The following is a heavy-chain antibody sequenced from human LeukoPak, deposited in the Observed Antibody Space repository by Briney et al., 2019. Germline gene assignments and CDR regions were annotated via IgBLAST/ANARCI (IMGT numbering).Heavy chain of an antibody. CDR2: ISGSGGST. J-gene: IGHJ6*02. V-gene: IGHV3-23*01. CDR1: GFTFSSYA. D-gene: IGHD6-13*01. Sequence: GGSLRLSCAASGFTFSSYAMSWVRQAPGKGLEWVSAISGSGGSTYYADSVKGRFTISRDNSKNTLYLQMNSLRAKDTAVYYCAKGEQQLGYYYYYYGMDVWGQGTTVTVSS. CDR3: AKGEQQLGYYYYYYGMDV.